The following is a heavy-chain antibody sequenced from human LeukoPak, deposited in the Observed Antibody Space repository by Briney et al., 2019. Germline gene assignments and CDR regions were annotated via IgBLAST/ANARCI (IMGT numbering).Heavy chain of an antibody. Sequence: ASVKVSCKASGYTFSNYGISWVRQAPGQGLEWVGWIRGYSGNTIYAQKLQGRVTMTTDTYTTTAYMELRSLGSDDTAVYYCARVYDSSGFQFDPWGQGTLVTVSS. CDR2: IRGYSGNT. CDR1: GYTFSNYG. V-gene: IGHV1-18*01. CDR3: ARVYDSSGFQFDP. J-gene: IGHJ5*02. D-gene: IGHD3-22*01.